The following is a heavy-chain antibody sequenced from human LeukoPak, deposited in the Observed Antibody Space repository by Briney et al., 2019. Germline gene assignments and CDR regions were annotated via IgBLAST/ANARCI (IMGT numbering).Heavy chain of an antibody. CDR3: ARHGYDILTGYPYYFDY. CDR2: INPSGST. D-gene: IGHD3-9*01. V-gene: IGHV4-34*01. Sequence: SETLSLTCAVYGGSFSGYYWSWIRQPPGKGLEWIGEINPSGSTNYNPSLKSRVTISVDTSKNQFSLKLSSVTAADTAVYYCARHGYDILTGYPYYFDYWGQGTLVTVSS. CDR1: GGSFSGYY. J-gene: IGHJ4*02.